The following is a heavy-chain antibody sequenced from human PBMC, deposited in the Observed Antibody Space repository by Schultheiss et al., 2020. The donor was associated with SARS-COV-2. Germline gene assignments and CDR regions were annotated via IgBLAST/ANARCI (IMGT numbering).Heavy chain of an antibody. J-gene: IGHJ4*02. CDR2: INHSGRT. CDR1: GASISSNNW. V-gene: IGHV4-4*02. CDR3: ARGDWYMCDY. D-gene: IGHD6-19*01. Sequence: SETLSLTCAVSGASISSNNWWSWVRQPPGKGQEWIGEINHSGRTNYNPSLKSRVTTSRDTSKNQLSLNLRSVTAAETAVYFCARGDWYMCDYWGQGSLVTVSS.